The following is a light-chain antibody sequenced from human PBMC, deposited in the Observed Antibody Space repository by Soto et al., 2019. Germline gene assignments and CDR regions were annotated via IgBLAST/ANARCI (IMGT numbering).Light chain of an antibody. Sequence: DIQMTQSPSTLSASVGDRVTITCRASQSVNNWLAWYQQKPGKAPKLLIYKASTLQTGVPSRFSGRGSGTDFTLTISSLQPDDAATYYCQQYNSYSLTFGQGTNVEI. J-gene: IGKJ1*01. V-gene: IGKV1-5*03. CDR2: KAS. CDR1: QSVNNW. CDR3: QQYNSYSLT.